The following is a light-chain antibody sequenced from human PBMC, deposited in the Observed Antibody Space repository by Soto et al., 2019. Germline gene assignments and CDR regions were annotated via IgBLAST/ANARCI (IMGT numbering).Light chain of an antibody. Sequence: DIKMTQSPSSLSASLGDTVTITCLASQSITNYLTWFQQKPGKAPSLLIFAADNLQDGVPSRFSGSGSGRDFSLTISSLQPEDFATYYCQQSYDMPWTFGQRTKVDIK. CDR2: AAD. J-gene: IGKJ1*01. V-gene: IGKV1-39*01. CDR1: QSITNY. CDR3: QQSYDMPWT.